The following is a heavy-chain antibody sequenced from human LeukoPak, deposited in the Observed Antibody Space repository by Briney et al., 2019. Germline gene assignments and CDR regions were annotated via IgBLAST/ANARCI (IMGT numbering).Heavy chain of an antibody. V-gene: IGHV1-69*13. CDR3: ARDRGITFGGVIVLPSFEY. CDR1: GGTFSSYA. D-gene: IGHD3-16*02. Sequence: ASVKVSCKASGGTFSSYAISWVRQAPGQGLEWMGGIIPIFGTANYAQKFQGRVTITADESTSTAYMELSSLRSEDTAVYYCARDRGITFGGVIVLPSFEYWGQGTQVTVSS. CDR2: IIPIFGTA. J-gene: IGHJ4*02.